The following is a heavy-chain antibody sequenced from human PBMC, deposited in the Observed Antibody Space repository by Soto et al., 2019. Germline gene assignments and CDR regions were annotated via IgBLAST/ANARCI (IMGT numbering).Heavy chain of an antibody. V-gene: IGHV1-69*08. J-gene: IGHJ4*02. CDR1: GGTFSSYT. CDR2: IIPILGIA. D-gene: IGHD6-19*01. CDR3: ARDSIAVPGEYILLQG. Sequence: QVQLVQSGAEVKKRGSSVKVSCKASGGTFSSYTISWVRQAPGQGLEWMGRIIPILGIANYAQKFQGRVTITADKSTSTAYMELSSLRSEDTAVYYCARDSIAVPGEYILLQGWGQGTLVTVSS.